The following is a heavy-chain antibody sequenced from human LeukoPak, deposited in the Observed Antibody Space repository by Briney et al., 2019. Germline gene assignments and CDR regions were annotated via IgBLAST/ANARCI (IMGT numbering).Heavy chain of an antibody. CDR3: ARDLHPSGWSDFDY. CDR2: TWYDGSKE. D-gene: IGHD6-19*01. CDR1: GFTLNKYG. J-gene: IGHJ4*02. V-gene: IGHV3-33*01. Sequence: GSLRLSCSASGFTLNKYGMHWVRQAPGKGLEWVAVTWYDGSKEYYADSVKGRFTISRDISKNTLYLQMNSLRVEDTAVYYCARDLHPSGWSDFDYWGQGTLVTVSS.